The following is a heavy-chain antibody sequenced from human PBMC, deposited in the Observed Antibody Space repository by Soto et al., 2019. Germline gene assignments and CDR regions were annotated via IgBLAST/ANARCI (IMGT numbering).Heavy chain of an antibody. CDR3: ARVPVGSGWYYFDY. CDR1: GGTFSSYA. J-gene: IGHJ4*02. V-gene: IGHV1-69*01. D-gene: IGHD6-19*01. Sequence: QVQLVQSGAEVKKPWSSVKVSCKASGGTFSSYAISWVRQAPGQGLEWMGGLIAIVGTANYAQKFQGRVTITADESTRTAYLELSSLRSEDTAVYYCARVPVGSGWYYFDYWGQGTLGTVSS. CDR2: LIAIVGTA.